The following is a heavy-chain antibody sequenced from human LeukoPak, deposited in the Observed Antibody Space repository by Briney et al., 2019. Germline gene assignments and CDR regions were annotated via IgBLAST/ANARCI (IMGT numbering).Heavy chain of an antibody. CDR3: AKGDLSYGGLRYFDY. J-gene: IGHJ4*02. V-gene: IGHV3-23*01. CDR2: ISGSGGST. CDR1: GFTFSSYA. Sequence: GGSLRLSCAASGFTFSSYAMSWVRQAPGKGLEWVSSISGSGGSTYYADSVKGRFTISRDNSKNTLYLQMNSLRAEDTAVYYCAKGDLSYGGLRYFDYWGQGNLVTVSS. D-gene: IGHD3-16*02.